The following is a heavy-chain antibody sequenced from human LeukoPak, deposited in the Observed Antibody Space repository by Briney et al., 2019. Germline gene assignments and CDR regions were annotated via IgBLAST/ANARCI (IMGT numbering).Heavy chain of an antibody. CDR1: GFTVSSNY. CDR2: IYSGGST. J-gene: IGHJ6*04. CDR3: ARMTYDPHGVDV. D-gene: IGHD5-12*01. V-gene: IGHV3-53*01. Sequence: GGSLRLSCAASGFTVSSNYMSWVRQAPGKGLEWVSVIYSGGSTYYADSVKGRFTISRDNSKNTLYLQMNSLRAEDTAVYYCARMTYDPHGVDVWGKGTTVTVSS.